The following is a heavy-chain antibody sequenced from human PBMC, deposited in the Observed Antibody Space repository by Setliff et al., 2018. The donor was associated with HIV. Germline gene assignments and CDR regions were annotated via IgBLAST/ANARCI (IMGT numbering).Heavy chain of an antibody. D-gene: IGHD3-10*01. Sequence: ASVKVSCKASGYTFTSYDINWVRQATGQGLEWMGWMNPNSGNTGYAQKFQGRVTMTRNTSISTAYMELSSPRSEDTAVYYCARYMVRGVTEWGYWGQGTLVTVSS. V-gene: IGHV1-8*01. J-gene: IGHJ4*02. CDR3: ARYMVRGVTEWGY. CDR1: GYTFTSYD. CDR2: MNPNSGNT.